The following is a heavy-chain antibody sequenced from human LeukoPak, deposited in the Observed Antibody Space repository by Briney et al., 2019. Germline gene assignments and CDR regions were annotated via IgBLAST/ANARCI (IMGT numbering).Heavy chain of an antibody. CDR1: GGSISSYY. CDR2: IYYSGST. CDR3: ARHMMVVATDAGEYYYYGMDV. D-gene: IGHD3-22*01. V-gene: IGHV4-59*08. Sequence: PSETLSLTCTVSGGSISSYYWSWIRQPPGKGLEWIGYIYYSGSTNYNPSLKGRVTISVDTSKNQFSLKLSSVTAADTAVYYCARHMMVVATDAGEYYYYGMDVWGQGTTVTVSS. J-gene: IGHJ6*02.